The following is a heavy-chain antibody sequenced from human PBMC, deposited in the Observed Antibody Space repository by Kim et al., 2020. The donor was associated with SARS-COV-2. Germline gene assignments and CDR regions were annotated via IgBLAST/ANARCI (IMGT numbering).Heavy chain of an antibody. D-gene: IGHD3-3*01. CDR2: ISSSSSYI. CDR3: AREPLRFLEWSPHYYYGMDV. J-gene: IGHJ6*02. V-gene: IGHV3-21*01. Sequence: GGSLRLSCAASGFTFSSYSMNWVRQAPGKGLEWVSSISSSSSYIYYADSVKGRFTISRDNAKNSLYLQMNSLRAEDTAVYYCAREPLRFLEWSPHYYYGMDVWGQGTTVTVSS. CDR1: GFTFSSYS.